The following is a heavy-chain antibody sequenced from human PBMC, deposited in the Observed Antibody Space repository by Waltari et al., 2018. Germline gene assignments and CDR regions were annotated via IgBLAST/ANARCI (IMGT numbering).Heavy chain of an antibody. J-gene: IGHJ4*02. CDR3: ARVGRDIVAPFDY. D-gene: IGHD5-12*01. Sequence: QVQLVQSGAEVKKPGASVKVSCKASGYTFTGYYMHWVRQAPGQGLEWMGWINPNRGGTNYAQKFQGRVTMTRDTSISTAYMELSRLRSDDTAVYYCARVGRDIVAPFDYWGQGTLVTVSS. CDR2: INPNRGGT. CDR1: GYTFTGYY. V-gene: IGHV1-2*02.